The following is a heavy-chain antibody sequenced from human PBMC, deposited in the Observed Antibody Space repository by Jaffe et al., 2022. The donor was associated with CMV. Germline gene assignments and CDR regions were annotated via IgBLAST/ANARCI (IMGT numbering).Heavy chain of an antibody. CDR2: ISNSGGTI. J-gene: IGHJ6*02. CDR3: AGELLEFILPENYYYGMDV. V-gene: IGHV3-11*01. D-gene: IGHD3-3*01. CDR1: GFTFSHYY. Sequence: QVQLVESGGGLVKPGGSLRLSCVASGFTFSHYYMSWIRQAPGKGLEWVSYISNSGGTIYYADSVKGRFTISRDNAKNSLYLQMNSLRAEDTAVYYCAGELLEFILPENYYYGMDVWGQGTSVTVSS.